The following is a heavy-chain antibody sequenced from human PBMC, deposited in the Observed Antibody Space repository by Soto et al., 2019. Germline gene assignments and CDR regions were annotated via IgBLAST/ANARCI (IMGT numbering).Heavy chain of an antibody. J-gene: IGHJ5*02. V-gene: IGHV3-23*01. CDR2: VSASGGTT. CDR3: AKDATGTTLNWFDP. D-gene: IGHD1-7*01. CDR1: GFTFSNYA. Sequence: GGSQRLSCEASGFTFSNYARTWVRQAPGKGLEWVSGVSASGGTTYYADSVKGRFTISRDNSKNMLYLHMDSLGAEDTALYYCAKDATGTTLNWFDPWGQGTLVTVSS.